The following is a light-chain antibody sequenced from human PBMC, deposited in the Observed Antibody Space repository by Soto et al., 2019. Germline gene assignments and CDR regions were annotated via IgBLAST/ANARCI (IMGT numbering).Light chain of an antibody. CDR2: DVS. CDR3: SSYTSSSTLV. J-gene: IGLJ2*01. CDR1: SSVVGGYNY. Sequence: QSVLAQPASVSGSPGQSITISCTGTSSVVGGYNYVSWYQQHPGKAPKLTIYDVSNRPSGVSNRFSGSKSGNTASLTISGLQAEDEADYYCSSYTSSSTLVFGGGTKVTVL. V-gene: IGLV2-14*01.